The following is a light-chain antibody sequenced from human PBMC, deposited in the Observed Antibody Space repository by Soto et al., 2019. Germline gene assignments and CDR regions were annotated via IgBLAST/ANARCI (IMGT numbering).Light chain of an antibody. CDR2: GTS. J-gene: IGKJ4*01. Sequence: EVVMTQSPATLSVSPGETATLSRRASQSVRSNLVWYQQKPGQAPRLLISGTSTRATGIPARFSGSGSGTDFTLTITTLQPEDFAIYYCQQYNNWPVTFGGGTKVEIK. CDR3: QQYNNWPVT. V-gene: IGKV3-15*01. CDR1: QSVRSN.